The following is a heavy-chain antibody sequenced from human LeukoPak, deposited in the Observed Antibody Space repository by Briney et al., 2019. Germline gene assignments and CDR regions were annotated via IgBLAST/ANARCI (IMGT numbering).Heavy chain of an antibody. Sequence: PSETLSLTCAVYGGSFSGYDWSWIRQPPGKGLEWIGEINHSGSTNYNPSLKSRVTISVDTSKNQFSLKLSSVTAADTAVYYYAALYYDFSFWGQGTLVTVSS. D-gene: IGHD3-3*01. V-gene: IGHV4-34*01. CDR2: INHSGST. CDR3: AALYYDFSF. CDR1: GGSFSGYD. J-gene: IGHJ4*02.